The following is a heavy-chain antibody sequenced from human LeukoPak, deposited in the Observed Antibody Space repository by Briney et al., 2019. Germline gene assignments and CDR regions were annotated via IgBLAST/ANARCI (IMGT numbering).Heavy chain of an antibody. D-gene: IGHD6-25*01. CDR3: ARYHYSSGRMFDY. J-gene: IGHJ4*02. CDR2: IDSSGTTI. Sequence: PGGPLRLSCAASGFPFSTYSMNWVRQAPGKGLEGISYIDSSGTTIYSADSVKGRFTVSRDNAKNSLYLQVSSLSDEDTAVYYCARYHYSSGRMFDYWGQGTLVTVSS. CDR1: GFPFSTYS. V-gene: IGHV3-48*02.